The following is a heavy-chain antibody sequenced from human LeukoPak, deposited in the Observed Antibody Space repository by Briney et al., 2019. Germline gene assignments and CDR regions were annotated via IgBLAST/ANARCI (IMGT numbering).Heavy chain of an antibody. CDR3: ARRRVSGRYYYYGMDV. D-gene: IGHD3-10*01. V-gene: IGHV4-59*01. Sequence: PSETLSLTCTVSGGSISSYYWSWIRQPPGKGLEWIEYIYYSGITNYNPSLKSRVTISVDTSKNQFSLKLSSVTAADTAVFYCARRRVSGRYYYYGMDVWGQGTTVTVSS. CDR2: IYYSGIT. J-gene: IGHJ6*02. CDR1: GGSISSYY.